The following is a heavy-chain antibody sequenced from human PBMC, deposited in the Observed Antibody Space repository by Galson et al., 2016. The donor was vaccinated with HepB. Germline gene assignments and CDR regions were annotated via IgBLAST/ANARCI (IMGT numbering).Heavy chain of an antibody. Sequence: SLRLSCAASGFTFSRYGMHWVRQAPGKGLGWVAVISYDGGDKHYADSVKGRFTVSRDNSKNTLFLQMNSLRVEDTAVYYCAKLDCGRDCPRDDWGQGTQVTVS. CDR3: AKLDCGRDCPRDD. CDR2: ISYDGGDK. V-gene: IGHV3-30*19. J-gene: IGHJ4*02. CDR1: GFTFSRYG. D-gene: IGHD2-21*02.